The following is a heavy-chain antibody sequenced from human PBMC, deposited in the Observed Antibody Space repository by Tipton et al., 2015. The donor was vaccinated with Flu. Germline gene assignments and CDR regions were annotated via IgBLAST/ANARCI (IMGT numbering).Heavy chain of an antibody. CDR3: ARGSGSGTYVVFDY. CDR2: GGST. J-gene: IGHJ4*02. CDR1: GDSISTYY. Sequence: TLSLTCTVSGDSISTYYWSWIRRPPGRGLEWIGYGGSTNYHPSLKSRVTMSVDTSKNQFSLRLTSVTAADTAVYYCARGSGSGTYVVFDYWGQGTLVTVSS. D-gene: IGHD3-10*01. V-gene: IGHV4-59*12.